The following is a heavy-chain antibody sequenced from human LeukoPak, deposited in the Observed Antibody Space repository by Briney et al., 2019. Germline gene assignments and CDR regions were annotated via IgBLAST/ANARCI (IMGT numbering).Heavy chain of an antibody. D-gene: IGHD2-2*01. Sequence: PSETLSLTCTASGGAISTRSLYWGWLRQPPGKGLEWLGSIYYSGSIYYNPSLKSRVTIAVDTSKIQCSLKLSSVSAADTAVYYCARHPPFPGQLPQRDYYSGMDVWGQGTTVTVSS. CDR1: GGAISTRSLY. CDR2: IYYSGSI. CDR3: ARHPPFPGQLPQRDYYSGMDV. J-gene: IGHJ6*02. V-gene: IGHV4-39*01.